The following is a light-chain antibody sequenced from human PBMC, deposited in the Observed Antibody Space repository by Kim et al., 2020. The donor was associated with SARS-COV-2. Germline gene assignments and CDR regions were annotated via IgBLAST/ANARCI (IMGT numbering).Light chain of an antibody. Sequence: DIQMTQSPSSLSPSVGDKVTIACRATQSIRTYVNWHQQKPGRAPKVLIAAASTLQSGVPSRFSGSGDGTDFTLTISNLQPEDSATYYCQQSYSAPGTFGQGTKQEI. CDR3: QQSYSAPGT. J-gene: IGKJ1*01. V-gene: IGKV1-39*01. CDR2: AAS. CDR1: QSIRTY.